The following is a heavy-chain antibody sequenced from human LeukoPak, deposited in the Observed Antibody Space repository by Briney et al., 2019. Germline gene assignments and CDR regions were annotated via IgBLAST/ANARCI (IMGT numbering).Heavy chain of an antibody. Sequence: PSETLSLTCTVSGYSISSGYYWGWIRQPPGKGLEWIGSIYHSGSTYYNPSLKSRVTISVDTSKNQFSLKLSSVTAADTAVYYCACVSWYDTSPYFDYWGQGTLVTVSS. CDR3: ACVSWYDTSPYFDY. V-gene: IGHV4-38-2*02. D-gene: IGHD6-13*01. CDR1: GYSISSGYY. CDR2: IYHSGST. J-gene: IGHJ4*02.